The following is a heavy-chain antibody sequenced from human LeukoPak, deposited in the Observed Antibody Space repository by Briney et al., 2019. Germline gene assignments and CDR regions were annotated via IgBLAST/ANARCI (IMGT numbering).Heavy chain of an antibody. CDR3: ARVDTAMVQGLDY. J-gene: IGHJ4*02. CDR2: IKQDGSEK. V-gene: IGHV3-7*03. D-gene: IGHD5-18*01. Sequence: GGSLRLSCAASGFTFSSYWMSWVRQAPGKGLEWVANIKQDGSEKYYVDSVKGRFTISRDNAKNSLYLQMNSLGAEDTAVYYCARVDTAMVQGLDYWGQGTLVTVSS. CDR1: GFTFSSYW.